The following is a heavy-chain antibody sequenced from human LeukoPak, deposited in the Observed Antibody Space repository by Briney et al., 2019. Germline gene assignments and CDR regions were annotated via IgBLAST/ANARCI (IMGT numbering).Heavy chain of an antibody. CDR1: GYTLTELS. CDR2: FDPEDGET. J-gene: IGHJ4*02. Sequence: ASVKVSCKVSGYTLTELSMHWVRQAPGKGLEWMGGFDPEDGETIYAQKFQGRVTMTEDTSTDTAYMELSSLRSEDTAVYYCATAPAVAASYYFDYWGQGTLVTVSS. CDR3: ATAPAVAASYYFDY. D-gene: IGHD6-19*01. V-gene: IGHV1-24*01.